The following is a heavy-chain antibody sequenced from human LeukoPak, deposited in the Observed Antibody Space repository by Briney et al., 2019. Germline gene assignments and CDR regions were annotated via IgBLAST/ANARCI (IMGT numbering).Heavy chain of an antibody. CDR3: ARVGDTALSWNHFYMDV. Sequence: ASVKVSCKASGYTFTGYYMHWVRQAPGQGLEWMGIINPSGGSTSYAQKFQGRVTVTRDTSTSTVYMELSSLRSEDTAVYYCARVGDTALSWNHFYMDVWGKGTTVTVSS. D-gene: IGHD5-18*01. V-gene: IGHV1-46*01. J-gene: IGHJ6*03. CDR1: GYTFTGYY. CDR2: INPSGGST.